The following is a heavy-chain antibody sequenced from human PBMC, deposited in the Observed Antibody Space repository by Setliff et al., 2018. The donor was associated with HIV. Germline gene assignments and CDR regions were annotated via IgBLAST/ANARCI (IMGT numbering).Heavy chain of an antibody. J-gene: IGHJ2*01. V-gene: IGHV1-69*13. D-gene: IGHD3-16*01. CDR1: GGTIRRYS. CDR3: ARDDHYYDMGSILSDWYFDL. CDR2: IIPIFGST. Sequence: SVKVSCKASGGTIRRYSISWVRQAPGQGLEWMGGIIPIFGSTQSAQKFQHRMSITADESTDTVHMELSSLTSEDTAVYYCARDDHYYDMGSILSDWYFDLWDRGTLVTVSS.